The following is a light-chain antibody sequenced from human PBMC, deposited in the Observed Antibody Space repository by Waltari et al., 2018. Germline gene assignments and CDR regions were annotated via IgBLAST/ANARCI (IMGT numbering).Light chain of an antibody. CDR2: GNS. V-gene: IGLV1-40*01. CDR1: RPTIGAGYD. CDR3: QSYDSSLSGSGV. J-gene: IGLJ3*02. Sequence: QSVLTQPPSVSGAPGQRVTIPCTGSRPTIGAGYDVTWYQQLPGTAPKLLIYGNSNRPSGVPDRFSGSKSGTSASLDIAGLQAEDEADYYCQSYDSSLSGSGVFGGGTKLTVL.